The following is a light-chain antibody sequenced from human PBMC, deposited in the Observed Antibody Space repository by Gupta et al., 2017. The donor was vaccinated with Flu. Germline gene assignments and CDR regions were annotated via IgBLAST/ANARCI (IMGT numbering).Light chain of an antibody. Sequence: PPTRSGSPGESATLSCRTNHGVSVDLAWYQQKLGQAPRLLIYAASTRANGVPARFSGSGSGTKFTLTITSLQSEDAAVYYCQQQNHWPWAFGGGTKVEIK. V-gene: IGKV3-15*01. CDR2: AAS. CDR1: HGVSVD. CDR3: QQQNHWPWA. J-gene: IGKJ4*01.